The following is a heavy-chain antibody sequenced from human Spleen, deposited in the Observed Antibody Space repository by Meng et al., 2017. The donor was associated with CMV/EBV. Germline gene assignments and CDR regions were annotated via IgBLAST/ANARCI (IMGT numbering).Heavy chain of an antibody. V-gene: IGHV4-34*01. CDR3: ARGDCRSVSCPFDN. J-gene: IGHJ4*02. CDR2: INHSRST. Sequence: SETLSLTCAVSGGSFSHYSWSWVRQPPGKGLEWIGEINHSRSTKYNPSLKSRVTISVDTSKNQFSLNVTSVTAADTAVYFCARGDCRSVSCPFDNWGQGTLVTVSS. CDR1: GGSFSHYS. D-gene: IGHD2-21*01.